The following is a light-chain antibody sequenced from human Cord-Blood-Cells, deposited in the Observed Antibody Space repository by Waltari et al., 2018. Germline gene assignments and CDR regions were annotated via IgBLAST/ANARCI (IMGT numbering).Light chain of an antibody. V-gene: IGLV2-14*04. Sequence: TPGHSITISCTGTSSDDGGYNYVSWYQQHPGKAPKLLIYDISNRPSGVSNRFSGSKSGNTASLTISGLQAEDEADYYCSSYTSSSTLIFGGGTKLTVL. CDR1: SSDDGGYNY. CDR2: DIS. CDR3: SSYTSSSTLI. J-gene: IGLJ2*01.